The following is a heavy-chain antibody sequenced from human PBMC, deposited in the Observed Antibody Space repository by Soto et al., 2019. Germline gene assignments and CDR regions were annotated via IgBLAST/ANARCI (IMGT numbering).Heavy chain of an antibody. J-gene: IGHJ4*02. Sequence: QVRLEQSGSEVKRPGSSVKVSCKASGDILSSFGLSWVRQAPGQGLEWMGGIVPLFGAANYAQRFQGRVTITADESTNPAYMELSSLRSEDTAVYYCARDRLPHCSGGSCYSEFAHWGQGALVIVSS. CDR1: GDILSSFG. D-gene: IGHD2-15*01. CDR2: IVPLFGAA. V-gene: IGHV1-69*01. CDR3: ARDRLPHCSGGSCYSEFAH.